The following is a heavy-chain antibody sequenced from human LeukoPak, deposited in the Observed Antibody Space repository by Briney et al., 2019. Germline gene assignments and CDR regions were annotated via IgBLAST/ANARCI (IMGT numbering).Heavy chain of an antibody. V-gene: IGHV1-8*01. J-gene: IGHJ5*02. D-gene: IGHD3-10*01. Sequence: GASVKVSCKASGYPFSNYDINWVRQAPGQGLGGMGWMNPKSGNTGYGQKFQGRVTMTRVTSITTAYMELRSLRSDDTAVYYCTKASLAFGTKYFDPWGQGTLVTVSS. CDR3: TKASLAFGTKYFDP. CDR2: MNPKSGNT. CDR1: GYPFSNYD.